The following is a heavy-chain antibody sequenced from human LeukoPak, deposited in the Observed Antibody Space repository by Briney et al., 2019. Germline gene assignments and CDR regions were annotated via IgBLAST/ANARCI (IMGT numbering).Heavy chain of an antibody. V-gene: IGHV3-48*03. CDR2: ISSSVSTI. CDR1: GFTFSSYE. Sequence: GGTLRLSCAASGFTFSSYEMNWVRQAPGKGLEWVSYISSSVSTIYYADSVKGRFTISRDNAKNSLYLQMNSLRAEDTAVYYCAELGITMIGGVWGKGTTVTISS. D-gene: IGHD3-10*02. CDR3: AELGITMIGGV. J-gene: IGHJ6*04.